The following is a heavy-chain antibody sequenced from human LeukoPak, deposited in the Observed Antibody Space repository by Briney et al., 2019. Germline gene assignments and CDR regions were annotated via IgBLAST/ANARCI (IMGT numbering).Heavy chain of an antibody. CDR2: ISGSGGRT. D-gene: IGHD1-7*01. CDR3: AKGRLELNFGF. Sequence: PGGSLRLSCAASGFTFSTYPMSWVRQAPGKGLEWVSSISGSGGRTYYADSVKGRFTISRDNSKNTLYLQMNSLRAEDTAVYYCAKGRLELNFGFWGQGTLVTVSS. J-gene: IGHJ4*02. V-gene: IGHV3-23*01. CDR1: GFTFSTYP.